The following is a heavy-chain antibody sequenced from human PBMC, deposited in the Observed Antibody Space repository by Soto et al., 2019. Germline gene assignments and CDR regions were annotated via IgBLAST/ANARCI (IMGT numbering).Heavy chain of an antibody. V-gene: IGHV1-69*13. CDR2: IIPIFGTA. CDR3: ARATIVGGQLDAFDI. Sequence: SVKVSCKASGGTFSSYAISWVRQAPGQGLKWMGGIIPIFGTANYAQKFQGRVTITADESTSTAYMELSSLRSEDTAVYHCARATIVGGQLDAFDIWGQGTMVTVSS. CDR1: GGTFSSYA. J-gene: IGHJ3*02. D-gene: IGHD1-26*01.